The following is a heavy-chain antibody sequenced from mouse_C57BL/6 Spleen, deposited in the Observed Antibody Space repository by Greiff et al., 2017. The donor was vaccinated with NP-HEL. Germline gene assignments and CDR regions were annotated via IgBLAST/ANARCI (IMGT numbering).Heavy chain of an antibody. V-gene: IGHV5-17*01. J-gene: IGHJ2*01. Sequence: EVMLVESGGGLVKPGGSLKLSCAASGFTFSDYGMHWVRQAPEKGLEWVAYISSGSSTIYYADTVKGRFTISRDNAKNTVFMQMTSLRSEDTAMSYCARSPYYYGSIPCYFDYWGQGTTLTVSS. CDR3: ARSPYYYGSIPCYFDY. D-gene: IGHD1-1*01. CDR2: ISSGSSTI. CDR1: GFTFSDYG.